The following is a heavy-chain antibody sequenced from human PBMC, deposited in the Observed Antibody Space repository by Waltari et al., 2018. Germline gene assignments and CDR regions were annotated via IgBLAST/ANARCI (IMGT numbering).Heavy chain of an antibody. V-gene: IGHV4-4*02. CDR1: GDSISGHYW. J-gene: IGHJ4*02. Sequence: QVQLQESAQGLVKPSGTLSLTCAVSGDSISGHYWWSWVRQSPEKGLEGIGQVHHSGKTHYNPSLQSRVAISVDKPKNQFSLNLNSVTAADTAIYYCAGDRAIGLFFDYWGRGTLVTVSS. D-gene: IGHD2-2*01. CDR3: AGDRAIGLFFDY. CDR2: VHHSGKT.